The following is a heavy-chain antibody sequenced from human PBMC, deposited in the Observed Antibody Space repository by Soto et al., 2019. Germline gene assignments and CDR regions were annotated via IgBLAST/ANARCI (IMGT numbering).Heavy chain of an antibody. D-gene: IGHD3-3*01. V-gene: IGHV3-7*01. Sequence: EVQLVESGGGLVQPGGSLRLSCAASGFTFSSYWMSWVRQAPGKGLEWVANIKQDGTETFYVDSVKGRFSISIDSAKNSLDLQMNSLRAEDTAVYYCERDHDYWGQGTLVTVSS. CDR2: IKQDGTET. CDR3: ERDHDY. J-gene: IGHJ4*02. CDR1: GFTFSSYW.